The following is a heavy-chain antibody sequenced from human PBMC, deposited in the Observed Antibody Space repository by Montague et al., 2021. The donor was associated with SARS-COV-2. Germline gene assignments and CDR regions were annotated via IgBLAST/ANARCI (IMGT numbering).Heavy chain of an antibody. CDR3: AGDPWRITIFGVVTRYGRDV. J-gene: IGHJ6*02. CDR2: IYYSGST. D-gene: IGHD3-3*01. CDR1: GGSVRSGSYY. Sequence: SETLSLTCIVSGGSVRSGSYYWCWIRQPPGKVLEWIGYIYYSGSTNYNPPLKSRVTISVDTSKNQFSLKLSSVTAADTAVYYCAGDPWRITIFGVVTRYGRDVWGQGTTVTVSS. V-gene: IGHV4-61*01.